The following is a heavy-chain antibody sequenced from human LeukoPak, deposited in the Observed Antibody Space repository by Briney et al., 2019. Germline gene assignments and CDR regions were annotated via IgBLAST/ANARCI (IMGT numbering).Heavy chain of an antibody. J-gene: IGHJ4*02. D-gene: IGHD1-26*01. CDR2: ISGSGGST. Sequence: PGGSLRLSCAASGFTFSSYAMSWVRQAPGKGLEWVSAISGSGGSTYYADSVKGRFTISRDNSKNTLYLQMNSLRAEDTAVYYCARIVGATILDEFGWTEYYFDYWGQGTLVTVSS. V-gene: IGHV3-23*01. CDR3: ARIVGATILDEFGWTEYYFDY. CDR1: GFTFSSYA.